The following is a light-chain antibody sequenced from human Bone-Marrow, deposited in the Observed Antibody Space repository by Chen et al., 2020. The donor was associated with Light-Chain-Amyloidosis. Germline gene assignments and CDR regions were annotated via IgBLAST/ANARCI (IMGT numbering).Light chain of an antibody. J-gene: IGKJ1*01. V-gene: IGKV3-11*01. CDR2: DAS. Sequence: IVLTQSPATLSLSPGERATLSCRASQSVDSYLAWYQQKPGQAPRLLIFDASNRATGIPARFSGSGSGTDFTLTISSLEAEDFAVYYCQQRRNWPRTFGQGTKVDIK. CDR1: QSVDSY. CDR3: QQRRNWPRT.